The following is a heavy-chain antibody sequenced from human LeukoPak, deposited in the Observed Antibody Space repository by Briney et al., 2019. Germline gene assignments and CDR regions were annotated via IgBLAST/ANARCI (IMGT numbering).Heavy chain of an antibody. CDR1: GLTFSSYG. Sequence: GGSLRLSCAASGLTFSSYGMHWVRQAPGKGLEWVAVISYDGSNKYYADSVKGRFTISRDNSKNTLYLQMNSLRAEDTAVYYCARGPIVVQYMDVWGKGTTVTVSS. J-gene: IGHJ6*03. D-gene: IGHD3-22*01. CDR2: ISYDGSNK. CDR3: ARGPIVVQYMDV. V-gene: IGHV3-30*03.